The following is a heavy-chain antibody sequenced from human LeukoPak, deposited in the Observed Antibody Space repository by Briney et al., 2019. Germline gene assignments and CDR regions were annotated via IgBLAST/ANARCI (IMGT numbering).Heavy chain of an antibody. J-gene: IGHJ3*02. D-gene: IGHD4-23*01. V-gene: IGHV3-13*04. CDR3: ARTSKVTSAMDI. Sequence: GGSLRLSCAASGFTFSTYDLHWVRQPTGKGLEWVSAIDTAGNTYYPGSVKGRFTISRENAKNSLYLQINNVRAGDTAVYYCARTSKVTSAMDIWGQGTMVTVSS. CDR1: GFTFSTYD. CDR2: IDTAGNT.